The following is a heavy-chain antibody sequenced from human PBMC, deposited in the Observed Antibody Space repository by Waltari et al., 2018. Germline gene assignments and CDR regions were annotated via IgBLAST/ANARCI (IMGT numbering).Heavy chain of an antibody. Sequence: EVQLVESGGKLVQPGGSLRLSCAGSGFTFSIYWMPWVRQAPGKGLVRVSHINNDGSRTTYADSVRGRFTISRDNARNTLYLQMNSLRVEDTAVYYCARGTVSTTYYGMDVWGQVTTVTVSS. CDR2: INNDGSRT. D-gene: IGHD1-1*01. CDR1: GFTFSIYW. J-gene: IGHJ6*02. V-gene: IGHV3-74*01. CDR3: ARGTVSTTYYGMDV.